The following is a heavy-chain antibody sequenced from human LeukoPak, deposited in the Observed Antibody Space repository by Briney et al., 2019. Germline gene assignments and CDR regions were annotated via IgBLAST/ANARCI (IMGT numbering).Heavy chain of an antibody. Sequence: GGSLRLSCAASGFTFDDYGMSWVRQAPGKGLEWVSGINWNSGSTGYADSLKGRFTISRDNAKNSLYLQMNSLRAEDTALYYCARGYGSGEDGDYWGQGTLVTVSS. CDR2: INWNSGST. D-gene: IGHD3-10*01. J-gene: IGHJ4*02. CDR3: ARGYGSGEDGDY. CDR1: GFTFDDYG. V-gene: IGHV3-20*04.